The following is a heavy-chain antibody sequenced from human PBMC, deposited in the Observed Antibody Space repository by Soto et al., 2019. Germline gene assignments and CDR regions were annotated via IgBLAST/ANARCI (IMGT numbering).Heavy chain of an antibody. J-gene: IGHJ6*01. CDR2: ITAYNGHT. CDR1: GYTFFSYG. CDR3: ARGQGEYCSGGSCYANYYYNGMDV. Sequence: QVQLVQSGAEVKKPGASVKVSCKASGYTFFSYGVSWVRQAPGQGLEWMGWITAYNGHTNYAQKFQGRVTLTTDTTTSTAYMEVRSLRSDDTAVYYCARGQGEYCSGGSCYANYYYNGMDVW. V-gene: IGHV1-18*01. D-gene: IGHD2-15*01.